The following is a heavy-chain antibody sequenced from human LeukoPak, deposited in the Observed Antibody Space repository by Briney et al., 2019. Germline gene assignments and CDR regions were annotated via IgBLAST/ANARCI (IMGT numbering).Heavy chain of an antibody. CDR3: ARDLGRQGYDP. D-gene: IGHD3-22*01. CDR2: ISAYNGNT. J-gene: IGHJ5*02. V-gene: IGHV1-18*01. Sequence: ASVTVSCKASGYTFTSYGISWVRQAPGQGLEWMGWISAYNGNTNYAQKLQGRVTMTRDMSTSTVYMELSSLRSEDTAVYYRARDLGRQGYDPWGQGTLVTVSS. CDR1: GYTFTSYG.